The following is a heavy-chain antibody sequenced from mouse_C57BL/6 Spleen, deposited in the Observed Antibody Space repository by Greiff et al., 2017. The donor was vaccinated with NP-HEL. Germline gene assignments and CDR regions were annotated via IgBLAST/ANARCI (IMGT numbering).Heavy chain of an antibody. J-gene: IGHJ3*01. V-gene: IGHV1-55*01. CDR2: IYPGSGST. Sequence: VQLQQSGAELVKPGASVKMSCKASGYTFTSYWITWVKQRPGQGLEWIGDIYPGSGSTNYNEKFKSTATLTVDTSSSTTVMQLSSLTSEDSAVYYCAREGDYYGSGAWFADWGQGTLVTVSA. CDR3: AREGDYYGSGAWFAD. CDR1: GYTFTSYW. D-gene: IGHD1-1*01.